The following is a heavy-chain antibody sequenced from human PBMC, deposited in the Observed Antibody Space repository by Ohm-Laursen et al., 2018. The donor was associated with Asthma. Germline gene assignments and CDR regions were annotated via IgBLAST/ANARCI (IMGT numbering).Heavy chain of an antibody. CDR2: ISSSSSPI. Sequence: GSLRLSCAASGFTFSDYYMSWIRQAPGKGLEWVSYISSSSSPIHYSDSVKGRFTISRENAKNSLYLQMNSLRAEDTAVYYCARVVPGVAIDYWGQGTLVTVSS. CDR3: ARVVPGVAIDY. CDR1: GFTFSDYY. J-gene: IGHJ4*02. D-gene: IGHD3-10*02. V-gene: IGHV3-11*04.